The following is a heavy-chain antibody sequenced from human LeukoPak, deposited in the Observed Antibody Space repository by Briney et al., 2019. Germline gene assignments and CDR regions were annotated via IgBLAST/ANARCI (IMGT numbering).Heavy chain of an antibody. Sequence: PGGSLRLSCAASGFTFSDYYMSWIRQAPGKGLEWVSYISSSSSYTNYADSVKGRFTISRDNAKNSLYLQMNSLRAEDTAVYYCARGQDIVVVVAATDHYYFDYWGQGTLVTASS. CDR3: ARGQDIVVVVAATDHYYFDY. J-gene: IGHJ4*02. V-gene: IGHV3-11*06. D-gene: IGHD2-15*01. CDR1: GFTFSDYY. CDR2: ISSSSSYT.